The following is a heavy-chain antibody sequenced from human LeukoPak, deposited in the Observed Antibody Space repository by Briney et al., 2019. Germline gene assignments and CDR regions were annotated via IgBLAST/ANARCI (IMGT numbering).Heavy chain of an antibody. D-gene: IGHD5-12*01. CDR3: ARGMNSGYFYFDY. CDR1: GGSISNYY. J-gene: IGHJ4*02. CDR2: IYYTGST. Sequence: SETLSLTCTVSGGSISNYYWGWIRQPPGKGLEWIGSIYYTGSTYYNPSLKSRVTISADMSKNQFSLKLSSVTAADTAVYYCARGMNSGYFYFDYWGQGTLVTVSS. V-gene: IGHV4-39*07.